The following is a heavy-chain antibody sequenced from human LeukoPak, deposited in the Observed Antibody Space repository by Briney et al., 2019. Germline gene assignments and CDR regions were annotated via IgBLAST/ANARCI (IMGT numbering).Heavy chain of an antibody. Sequence: PSETLSLTCTVSGGSISSYYWSWIRQPPGKGLEWIGYIYYSGSTNYNPSLKSRVTISVDTTKNQFSLKLSSVTAADTAVYYCARRANDGDYFDYWGQGTLVTVSS. D-gene: IGHD1-1*01. CDR1: GGSISSYY. V-gene: IGHV4-59*01. CDR2: IYYSGST. J-gene: IGHJ4*02. CDR3: ARRANDGDYFDY.